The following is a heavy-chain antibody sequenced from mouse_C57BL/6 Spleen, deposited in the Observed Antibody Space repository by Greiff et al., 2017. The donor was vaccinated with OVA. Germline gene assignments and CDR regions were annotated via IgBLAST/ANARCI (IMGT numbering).Heavy chain of an antibody. CDR1: GYTFTSYW. Sequence: VQLQQSGAELVMPGASVKLSCKASGYTFTSYWMHWVKQRPGQGLEWIGEIDPSDSYTNYNQKFKGKSTLTVDKSSSTAYMQLSSLTSEDSAVYYCARGQYYGSSYVEYYAMDYWGQGTSGTVSS. CDR3: ARGQYYGSSYVEYYAMDY. V-gene: IGHV1-69*01. D-gene: IGHD1-1*01. CDR2: IDPSDSYT. J-gene: IGHJ4*01.